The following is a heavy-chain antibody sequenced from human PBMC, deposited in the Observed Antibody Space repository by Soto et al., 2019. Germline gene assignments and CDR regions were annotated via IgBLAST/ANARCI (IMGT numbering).Heavy chain of an antibody. Sequence: GSLRLSCAASGFTFSKFVMRWVRQTPGKGLEWVSTITETGGDTYYTDSVKGRFTISRDNSKNTLYLQMTSLRAEDTALYYCTKASPDRHHMDVWGQGTTVTSP. CDR3: TKASPDRHHMDV. CDR2: ITETGGDT. J-gene: IGHJ6*02. V-gene: IGHV3-23*01. CDR1: GFTFSKFV.